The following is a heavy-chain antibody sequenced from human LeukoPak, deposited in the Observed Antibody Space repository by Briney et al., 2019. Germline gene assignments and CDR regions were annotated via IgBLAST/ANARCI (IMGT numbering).Heavy chain of an antibody. Sequence: GGSLRLSCAASGFTFSSYGIHWVRQAPGKGLEWVAFIRYDGSNKYYADSVKGRFTISRDNSKNTLYLQMNSLRAEDTAVYYCAKATGWLRYFDYWGQGTLVTVSS. CDR2: IRYDGSNK. CDR1: GFTFSSYG. D-gene: IGHD5-12*01. CDR3: AKATGWLRYFDY. V-gene: IGHV3-30*02. J-gene: IGHJ4*02.